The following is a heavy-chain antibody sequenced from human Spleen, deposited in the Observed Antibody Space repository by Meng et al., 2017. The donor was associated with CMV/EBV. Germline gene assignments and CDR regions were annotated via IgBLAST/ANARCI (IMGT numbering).Heavy chain of an antibody. D-gene: IGHD6-13*01. V-gene: IGHV3-23*01. J-gene: IGHJ3*02. CDR2: IGRGGGGT. Sequence: GESLKISCAASGFTFSDYAMNWVRQAPGKGLEWVSTIGRGGGGTYYADSVKGRFTVSRDNSKNTMYLQMNSPRAEDTAVYYCAKDAGTATGLSALDIWGQGAVVTVSS. CDR3: AKDAGTATGLSALDI. CDR1: GFTFSDYA.